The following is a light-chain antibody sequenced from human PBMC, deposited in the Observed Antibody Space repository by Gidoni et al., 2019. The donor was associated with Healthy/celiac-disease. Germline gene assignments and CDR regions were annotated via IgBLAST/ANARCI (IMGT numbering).Light chain of an antibody. Sequence: GDRVTITCRASQSISSYLNWYQQKPGKAPKLLIYAASSLQSGVPSRFSGSGSGTDFTLTISSLQPEDFATYYCQQSYSTRGTFGQGTKVEIK. CDR2: AAS. CDR3: QQSYSTRGT. V-gene: IGKV1-39*01. J-gene: IGKJ1*01. CDR1: QSISSY.